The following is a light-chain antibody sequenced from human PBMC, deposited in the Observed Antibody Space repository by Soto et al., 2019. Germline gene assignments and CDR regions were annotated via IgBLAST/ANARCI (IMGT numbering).Light chain of an antibody. CDR1: HSVNTK. CDR3: QQHTDWAPIT. J-gene: IGKJ5*01. CDR2: GAS. V-gene: IGKV3-15*01. Sequence: EIVMTQSPATLSVSPGERATLSCRASHSVNTKLAWYQQKPGQPPRLLIYGASTRAAGVPARFSGSGSGTEFILTISSLQSEDVAVYYCQQHTDWAPITFGQGTRLEIK.